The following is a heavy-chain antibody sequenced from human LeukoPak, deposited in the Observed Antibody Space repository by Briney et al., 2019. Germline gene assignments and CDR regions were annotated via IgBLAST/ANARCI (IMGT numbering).Heavy chain of an antibody. CDR1: GYTFTGYY. V-gene: IGHV1-2*02. CDR2: INPNSGGT. J-gene: IGHJ6*03. CDR3: ARDLRFGNLYISNYMDV. Sequence: ASVKVSCKASGYTFTGYYMHWVRQAPGQGLEWMGWINPNSGGTNYAQKFQGRVTMTRDTSISTAYMELGRLRSDDTAVYYCARDLRFGNLYISNYMDVWGKGTTVTISS. D-gene: IGHD3-10*01.